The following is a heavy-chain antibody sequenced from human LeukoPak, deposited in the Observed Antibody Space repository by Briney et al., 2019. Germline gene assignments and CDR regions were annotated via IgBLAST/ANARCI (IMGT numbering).Heavy chain of an antibody. V-gene: IGHV4-39*07. D-gene: IGHD2-2*02. J-gene: IGHJ4*02. Sequence: SETLSLTCTVSGGSISSSSYYWGWIRQPPGKGLEWIGSIYYSGSTYYNRSLKSRVTISVDTSKNQFSLKLSSVTAADTAVYYCARDLGAPAAILYYFDYWGQGTLVTVSS. CDR3: ARDLGAPAAILYYFDY. CDR1: GGSISSSSYY. CDR2: IYYSGST.